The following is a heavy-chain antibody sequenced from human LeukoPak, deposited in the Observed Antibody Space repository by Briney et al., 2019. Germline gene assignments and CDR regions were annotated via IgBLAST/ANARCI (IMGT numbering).Heavy chain of an antibody. Sequence: GGSLRLSCAASGFTFSRYWMHWARQAPGKGLVWVSRINSDGSRTTYADSVKGRFTISRDNAKNTLYLQMNSLRAEDTAVYYCASLFLCYGCSSSSESSDIWGQGTMVTVSS. V-gene: IGHV3-74*01. CDR2: INSDGSRT. CDR1: GFTFSRYW. D-gene: IGHD2-2*01. CDR3: ASLFLCYGCSSSSESSDI. J-gene: IGHJ3*02.